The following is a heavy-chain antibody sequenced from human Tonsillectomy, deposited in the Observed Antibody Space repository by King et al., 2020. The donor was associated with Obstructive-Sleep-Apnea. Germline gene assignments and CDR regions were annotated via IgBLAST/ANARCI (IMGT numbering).Heavy chain of an antibody. CDR3: AREGVAFRYYYYGMDV. J-gene: IGHJ6*02. CDR1: GFTFSSYA. Sequence: QVQLVESGGGVVQPGKSLRLSCAASGFTFSSYAMHWVRQAPGKGLEWVAVMSYDGTNKYFADSLKGRFTISRDNSKDTLYLQMNSLRPEDTAVYYCAREGVAFRYYYYGMDVWGQGTTVTVSS. CDR2: MSYDGTNK. D-gene: IGHD5-12*01. V-gene: IGHV3-30-3*01.